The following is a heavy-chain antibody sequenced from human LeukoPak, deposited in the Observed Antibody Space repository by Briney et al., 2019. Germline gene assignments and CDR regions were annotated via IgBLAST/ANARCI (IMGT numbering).Heavy chain of an antibody. V-gene: IGHV3-33*01. Sequence: GGSLRLSCAASGFTFSIYGMHWVRQAPGKGLEWVSVIRNDGSNKYYADSVKGRFTISRDNLRNTLYLQMNSLRVEDTAVYYCARAVGPFDYWGQGTLVTVSS. D-gene: IGHD4-23*01. J-gene: IGHJ4*02. CDR1: GFTFSIYG. CDR2: IRNDGSNK. CDR3: ARAVGPFDY.